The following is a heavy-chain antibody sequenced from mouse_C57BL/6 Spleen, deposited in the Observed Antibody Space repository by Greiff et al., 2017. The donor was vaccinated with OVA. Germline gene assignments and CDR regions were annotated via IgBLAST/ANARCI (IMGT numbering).Heavy chain of an antibody. CDR3: ARDYITTVFDY. J-gene: IGHJ2*01. V-gene: IGHV1-76*01. D-gene: IGHD1-1*01. Sequence: VQLQQSGAELVRPGASVKLSCKASGYTFTDYYINWVKQRPGQGLEWIGRIYPGSGNTYYNEKFKGKATLTAEKSSSTAYMQLSSLTSEDSAFYFCARDYITTVFDYWGQGTTLTVSS. CDR2: IYPGSGNT. CDR1: GYTFTDYY.